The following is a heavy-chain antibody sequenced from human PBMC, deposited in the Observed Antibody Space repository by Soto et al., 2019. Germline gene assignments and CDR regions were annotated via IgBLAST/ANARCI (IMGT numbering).Heavy chain of an antibody. J-gene: IGHJ6*03. CDR3: ARVTGDYVKLIYYYYYMDV. CDR1: GYTFTSYG. V-gene: IGHV1-18*01. Sequence: QVQLVQSGAEVKKPGASVKVSCKASGYTFTSYGISWVRQAPGQGLEWMGWISAYNGKTNYAQKLQGRVTMTTDTSTSTAYMELRSLRSDDTAVYYCARVTGDYVKLIYYYYYMDVWGKGTTVTVSS. CDR2: ISAYNGKT. D-gene: IGHD4-17*01.